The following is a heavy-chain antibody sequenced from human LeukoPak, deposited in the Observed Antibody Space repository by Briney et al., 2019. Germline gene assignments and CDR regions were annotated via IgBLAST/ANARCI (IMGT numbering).Heavy chain of an antibody. CDR3: ARDEKVHGYFDY. Sequence: PGRSLRLSCAASGFTFSSYGMHWVRQAPGKGLEWVAVIWYDGSNKYYADSVKGRFTISRDNSVNTLYLQMNSLRAEDTAVYYCARDEKVHGYFDYWGQGTLVTVSS. J-gene: IGHJ4*02. CDR2: IWYDGSNK. D-gene: IGHD3-10*01. CDR1: GFTFSSYG. V-gene: IGHV3-33*01.